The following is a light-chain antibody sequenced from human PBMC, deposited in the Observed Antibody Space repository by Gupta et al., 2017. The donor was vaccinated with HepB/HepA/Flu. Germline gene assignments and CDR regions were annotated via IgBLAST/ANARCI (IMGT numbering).Light chain of an antibody. Sequence: QSVLTQPPSASGTPGQRVTIPCSVNNSNIGTNTVNWYQHLPGTAPKLLIYSNNQRPSGVPDRFSGSKSGTSASLAISGLQSEDEGDHYCATWDDSLNAVVFGGGTKLTVL. CDR1: NSNIGTNT. CDR2: SNN. V-gene: IGLV1-44*01. CDR3: ATWDDSLNAVV. J-gene: IGLJ2*01.